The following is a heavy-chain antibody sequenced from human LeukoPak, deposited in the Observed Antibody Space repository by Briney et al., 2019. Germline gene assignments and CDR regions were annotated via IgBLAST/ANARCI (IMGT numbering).Heavy chain of an antibody. CDR1: GGSISSGSYY. Sequence: SETLSLTCTVSGGSISSGSYYWSWIRQPAGKGLEWIGRIYTSGSTNYNPSLKSRVTISVETSKNQFSLKLSSVTAADTAVYYCARVTGYMIEDYFDYWGQGTLVTVSS. CDR3: ARVTGYMIEDYFDY. D-gene: IGHD3-22*01. J-gene: IGHJ4*02. V-gene: IGHV4-61*02. CDR2: IYTSGST.